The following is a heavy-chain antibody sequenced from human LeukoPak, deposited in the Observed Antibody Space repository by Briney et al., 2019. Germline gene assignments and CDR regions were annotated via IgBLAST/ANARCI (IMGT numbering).Heavy chain of an antibody. Sequence: GGSLRLSCAASGFTFSSYSMNWVRQAPGKGLEWVSSISSSSTYIYYADSVKGRFTISRDNAKNSLYLQMNDLRPEDTAVYYCAREIFWSGYFSNLHFDYWGQGTLVTVSS. CDR2: ISSSSTYI. CDR3: AREIFWSGYFSNLHFDY. V-gene: IGHV3-21*01. CDR1: GFTFSSYS. J-gene: IGHJ4*02. D-gene: IGHD3-3*01.